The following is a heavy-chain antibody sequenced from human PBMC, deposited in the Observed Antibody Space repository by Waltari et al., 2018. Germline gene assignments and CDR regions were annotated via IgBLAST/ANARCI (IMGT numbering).Heavy chain of an antibody. Sequence: EVQLVESGGGLLKPGVSLTLSCSASGFTFSSSTLNWVRQAPGKGVEWVSSISSSSSYIYYADSVKGRFTISRDNAKNSLYLQMNSLRAEDTAVYYCASTLASYFDYWGQGTLVTVSS. CDR2: ISSSSSYI. J-gene: IGHJ4*02. D-gene: IGHD2-21*01. CDR1: GFTFSSST. V-gene: IGHV3-21*01. CDR3: ASTLASYFDY.